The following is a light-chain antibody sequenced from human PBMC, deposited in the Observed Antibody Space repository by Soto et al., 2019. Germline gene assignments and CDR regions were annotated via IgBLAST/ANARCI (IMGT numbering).Light chain of an antibody. V-gene: IGKV1-9*01. CDR3: QQYGSSPPIT. CDR2: AAS. Sequence: DIQMPQSPSFLSASVGVRVTITCRASQGIGGYLAWYQQKPGKAPKLLMYAASTLQSGVPSRFSGSGSGTDFTLTISRLEPEDFAVYYCQQYGSSPPITFGQGTRLEIK. CDR1: QGIGGY. J-gene: IGKJ5*01.